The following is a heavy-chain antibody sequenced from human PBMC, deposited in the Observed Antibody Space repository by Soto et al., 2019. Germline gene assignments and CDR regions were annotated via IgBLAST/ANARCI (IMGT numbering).Heavy chain of an antibody. CDR3: AKTMGDCSGGSCYGAYSMDV. J-gene: IGHJ6*02. V-gene: IGHV3-23*01. CDR1: GFSFNTYA. CDR2: VSTSGGST. D-gene: IGHD2-15*01. Sequence: EVQLLESGGGLVQPGGSLRLSCAASGFSFNTYAMSWVRQARGKGPEWVSTVSTSGGSTYSSDSVKGRLTISRDNSNNTVHLQMNSLRAEDTAVYYCAKTMGDCSGGSCYGAYSMDVWGQGITVTVSS.